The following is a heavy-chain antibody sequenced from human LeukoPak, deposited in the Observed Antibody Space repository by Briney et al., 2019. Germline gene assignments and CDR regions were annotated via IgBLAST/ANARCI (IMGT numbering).Heavy chain of an antibody. CDR3: ARVRIAGDYFDY. V-gene: IGHV3-11*01. CDR1: GFTFSDYY. J-gene: IGHJ4*02. Sequence: GGSLRLSCAASGFTFSDYYMSWIRQAPGKGLEWVSYISSSGSSIYYADSVKGRFTISRDNAKNSLYLQMNSLRAEDTAVYYCARVRIAGDYFDYRGQGTLVTVSS. CDR2: ISSSGSSI. D-gene: IGHD1-14*01.